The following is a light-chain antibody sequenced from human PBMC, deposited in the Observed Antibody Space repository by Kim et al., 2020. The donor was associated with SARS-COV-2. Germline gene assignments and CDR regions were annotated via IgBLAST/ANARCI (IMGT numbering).Light chain of an antibody. CDR1: QSVCHSHNNKNY. V-gene: IGKV4-1*01. CDR3: HQYATFPYS. Sequence: RATINCKSSQSVCHSHNNKNYLAWYQQKSGQPPKLLIYWASTRESGVPDRFSGSGSGTDFTLTITSLQAEDVAVYFCHQYATFPYSFGQGTKLEI. CDR2: WAS. J-gene: IGKJ2*03.